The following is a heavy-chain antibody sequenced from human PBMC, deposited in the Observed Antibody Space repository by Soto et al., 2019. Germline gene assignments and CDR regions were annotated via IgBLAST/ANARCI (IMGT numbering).Heavy chain of an antibody. J-gene: IGHJ4*02. D-gene: IGHD3-3*01. CDR1: GYTFTSYA. V-gene: IGHV1-3*01. Sequence: QVQLVQSGAEVKKPGASVKVSCKASGYTFTSYAMHWVRQAPGQRLEWMGWINAGNGNTKYSQKFQGRVTITRDTSASTAYMALSSLRSEDTAVYYCARDVSRLRSGYSPGYWGQGTLVTVSS. CDR2: INAGNGNT. CDR3: ARDVSRLRSGYSPGY.